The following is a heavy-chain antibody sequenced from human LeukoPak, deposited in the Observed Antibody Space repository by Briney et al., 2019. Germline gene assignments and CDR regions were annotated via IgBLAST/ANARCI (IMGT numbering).Heavy chain of an antibody. V-gene: IGHV1-69*13. D-gene: IGHD2-2*01. Sequence: GASVKVSCKASGGTFSSYAISWVRQAPGQELEWMGGIIPIFGTANYAQKFQGRVTITADESTSTAYMELSSLRSEDTAVYYCARESREWPGGCGSTSCQSYYYYGMDVWGKGTTVTVSS. J-gene: IGHJ6*04. CDR3: ARESREWPGGCGSTSCQSYYYYGMDV. CDR1: GGTFSSYA. CDR2: IIPIFGTA.